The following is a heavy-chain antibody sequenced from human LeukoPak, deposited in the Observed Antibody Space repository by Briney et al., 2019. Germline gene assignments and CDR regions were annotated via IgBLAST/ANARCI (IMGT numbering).Heavy chain of an antibody. CDR3: ARKGDYCDY. Sequence: SETLSLTCAVYGGSFSGYYWSWIRQPPGKGLEWIGEINHSGSTNYNPSLKSRVTISVDTSRNQFSLELSSVTAADTAVYYCARKGDYCDYWGQGTLVTVSS. V-gene: IGHV4-34*01. CDR2: INHSGST. D-gene: IGHD3-16*01. J-gene: IGHJ4*02. CDR1: GGSFSGYY.